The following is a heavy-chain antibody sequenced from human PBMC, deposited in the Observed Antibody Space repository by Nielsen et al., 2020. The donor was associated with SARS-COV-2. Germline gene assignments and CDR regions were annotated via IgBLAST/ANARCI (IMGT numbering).Heavy chain of an antibody. J-gene: IGHJ6*02. CDR2: TFNSGNT. CDR1: GDSISNGGYY. CDR3: AREEYGFGLDV. Sequence: SETLSLTCTVSGDSISNGGYYWSWIRQPPGKGLEWIGYTFNSGNTYYNPSLRSRVTMSLDTSKNQFSLILTSVTAADTAVYYCAREEYGFGLDVWGQGTTVRVSS. D-gene: IGHD2-2*01. V-gene: IGHV4-30-4*01.